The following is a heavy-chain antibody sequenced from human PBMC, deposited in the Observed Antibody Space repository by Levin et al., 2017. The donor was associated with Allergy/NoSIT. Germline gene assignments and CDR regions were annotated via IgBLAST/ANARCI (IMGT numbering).Heavy chain of an antibody. Sequence: GESLKISCAASGFSVSSNYMSWVRQAPGRGLEWVSIIYSGGSTYYADSVKGRFTISRDNSKNTLYLQMNSLRAEDTAVYYCAAGELGYNYGCPFDYWGQGTLVTVSS. CDR3: AAGELGYNYGCPFDY. V-gene: IGHV3-53*01. J-gene: IGHJ4*02. D-gene: IGHD5-18*01. CDR1: GFSVSSNY. CDR2: IYSGGST.